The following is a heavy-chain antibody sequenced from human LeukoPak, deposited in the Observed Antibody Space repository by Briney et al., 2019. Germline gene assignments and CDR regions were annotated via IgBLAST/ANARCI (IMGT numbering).Heavy chain of an antibody. D-gene: IGHD3-16*01. Sequence: PGGSLRLSCAASGFSFDVDAMTWVRQAPGKGPEWVATIGGPAETFYADSVRGRFTISRDNSRYTLYLQMNRLRAEDSALYYCAKDWTSHNGVYDCLDFWGQGTQVTVSS. CDR2: IGGPAET. CDR1: GFSFDVDA. V-gene: IGHV3-23*01. J-gene: IGHJ4*02. CDR3: AKDWTSHNGVYDCLDF.